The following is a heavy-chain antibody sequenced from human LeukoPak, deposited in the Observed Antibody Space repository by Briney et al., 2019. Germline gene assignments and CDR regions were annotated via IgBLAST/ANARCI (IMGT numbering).Heavy chain of an antibody. CDR1: GYPFTSYG. D-gene: IGHD3-22*01. CDR3: ARDQGITMIVRYGFGMDV. J-gene: IGHJ6*02. Sequence: ASVKVSCKASGYPFTSYGFNWVRQAPGQGLEWMGWISAYNGNTNYAQKLQGRVTMTTDTSTSTAYMELRSLRSDDTAVYYCARDQGITMIVRYGFGMDVWGQGTTVTVSS. V-gene: IGHV1-18*01. CDR2: ISAYNGNT.